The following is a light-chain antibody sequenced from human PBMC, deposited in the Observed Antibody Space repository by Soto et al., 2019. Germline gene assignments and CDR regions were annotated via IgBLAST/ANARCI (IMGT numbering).Light chain of an antibody. V-gene: IGLV2-11*01. J-gene: IGLJ3*02. CDR3: CSYGGSYTWV. CDR1: SGDVGGYNF. Sequence: QSALTQPRSVSGSPGQSVTISCTGSSGDVGGYNFVSWYQQHPGKAPTLMIFGVSQRPSGVPDRFSGSKSGNTASLTISGLQAEDEAHYYCCSYGGSYTWVFGGGTKLTVL. CDR2: GVS.